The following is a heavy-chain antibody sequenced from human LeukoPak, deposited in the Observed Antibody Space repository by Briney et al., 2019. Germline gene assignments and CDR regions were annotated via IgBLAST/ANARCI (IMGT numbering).Heavy chain of an antibody. CDR3: VKDRAANLYGSGAFEY. CDR1: GFIFDDYG. Sequence: PGGSLRLSCAASGFIFDDYGIHWVRQAPGKGLEWVSGIDWNSGAIGYADSVKGRFTISRDNAKNSLYLQMNSLRAEDTALYYCVKDRAANLYGSGAFEYWGQGTLVTVSS. CDR2: IDWNSGAI. J-gene: IGHJ4*02. V-gene: IGHV3-9*01. D-gene: IGHD3-10*01.